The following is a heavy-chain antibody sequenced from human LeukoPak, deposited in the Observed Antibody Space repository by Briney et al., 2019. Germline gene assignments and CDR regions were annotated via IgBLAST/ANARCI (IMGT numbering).Heavy chain of an antibody. Sequence: SVKVSCKASGGTFSSYAISWVRQAPGQGLEWMGRIIPIFGTANYAQKFQGRVTITADKSTSTAYMELSSLRSEDTAVYYCARGYCSGGSCLSGFDPWGQGTLVTVSS. CDR3: ARGYCSGGSCLSGFDP. CDR2: IIPIFGTA. D-gene: IGHD2-15*01. J-gene: IGHJ5*02. CDR1: GGTFSSYA. V-gene: IGHV1-69*06.